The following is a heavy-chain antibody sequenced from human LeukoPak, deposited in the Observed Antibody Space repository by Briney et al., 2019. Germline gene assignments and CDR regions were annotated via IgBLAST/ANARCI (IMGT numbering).Heavy chain of an antibody. CDR2: ISAYNGNT. CDR3: ARHRIYYYVSGKGWFDP. D-gene: IGHD3-10*01. Sequence: ASVKVSCKASGYTFTSYGISWVRQAPGQGLEWMGWISAYNGNTNYAQKLQGRVTMTTDTSTSTAYMELRSLRSDDTAVYYCARHRIYYYVSGKGWFDPWGQGTLVTVSS. CDR1: GYTFTSYG. V-gene: IGHV1-18*01. J-gene: IGHJ5*02.